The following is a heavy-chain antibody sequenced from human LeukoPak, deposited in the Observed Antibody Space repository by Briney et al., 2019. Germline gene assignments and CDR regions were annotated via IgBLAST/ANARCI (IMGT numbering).Heavy chain of an antibody. V-gene: IGHV3-13*04. CDR3: ARGRGWGTFDI. J-gene: IGHJ3*02. Sequence: GGSLRLSCAASGFTFSSYDMHWVRQGTGKGLEWVSAIGTAGDTYYPGSVKGRFTTSRENVKNSLYLQMNSLRVGDTAVYYCARGRGWGTFDIWGQGTMVTVSS. CDR2: IGTAGDT. CDR1: GFTFSSYD. D-gene: IGHD3-10*01.